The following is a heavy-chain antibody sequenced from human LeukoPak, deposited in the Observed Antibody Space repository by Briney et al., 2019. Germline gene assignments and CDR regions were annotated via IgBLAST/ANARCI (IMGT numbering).Heavy chain of an antibody. Sequence: QPGGSLRLSCSASGFTFSSYAMRWVRQAPGKGLEWVSAISSSGSTTYYADSVKGRFTISRDNSRNTVYLQMNSLRAEDTAVYYCARMSSGYEDYWGQGTLVTVSS. V-gene: IGHV3-23*01. J-gene: IGHJ4*02. CDR3: ARMSSGYEDY. CDR1: GFTFSSYA. CDR2: ISSSGSTT. D-gene: IGHD3-22*01.